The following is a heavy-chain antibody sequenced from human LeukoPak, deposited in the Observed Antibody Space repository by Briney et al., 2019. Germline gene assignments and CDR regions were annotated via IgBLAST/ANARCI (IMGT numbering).Heavy chain of an antibody. CDR2: IYYSGST. CDR3: ARVSTGRDAFDI. Sequence: PSETLSLTCTVSGGSISSSSYYWGWIRQPPGKGLEWIGSIYYSGSTYYNPSLKSRVTISVDTSKNQFSLKLRSVTAADTAVYYCARVSTGRDAFDIWGQGTMVTASS. V-gene: IGHV4-39*07. D-gene: IGHD2/OR15-2a*01. CDR1: GGSISSSSYY. J-gene: IGHJ3*02.